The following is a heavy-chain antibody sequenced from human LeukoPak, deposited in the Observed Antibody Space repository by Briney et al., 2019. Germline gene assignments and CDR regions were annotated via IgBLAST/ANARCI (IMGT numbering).Heavy chain of an antibody. D-gene: IGHD6-13*01. CDR2: IYYSGST. V-gene: IGHV4-39*07. CDR1: GGSISSSSYY. Sequence: SETLSLTCTVSGGSISSSSYYWGWIRQPPGKGLEWIGSIYYSGSTYYNPSLKSRVTISVDTSKNQFSLKLSSVTAADTAVYYCAREILDSSSWYVTYYFDYWGQGTLVTVSS. J-gene: IGHJ4*02. CDR3: AREILDSSSWYVTYYFDY.